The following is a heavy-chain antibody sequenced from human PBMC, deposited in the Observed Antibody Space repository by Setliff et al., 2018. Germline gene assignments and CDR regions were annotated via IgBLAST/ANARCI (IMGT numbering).Heavy chain of an antibody. CDR3: AKDKDVRVDYFDY. CDR2: IYSGGSST. J-gene: IGHJ4*02. V-gene: IGHV3-23*03. CDR1: GFTFSSYG. Sequence: GGSLRLSCAASGFTFSSYGMIWVRQAPGKGLEWVSIIYSGGSSTYYRDSVKGRFTISRDNSKSTLYLQMNSLRAEDTAIYYCAKDKDVRVDYFDYWGPGTLVTVSS. D-gene: IGHD3-10*01.